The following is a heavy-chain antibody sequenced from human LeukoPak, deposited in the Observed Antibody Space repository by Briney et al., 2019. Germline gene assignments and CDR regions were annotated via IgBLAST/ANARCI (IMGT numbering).Heavy chain of an antibody. D-gene: IGHD5-18*01. J-gene: IGHJ4*02. CDR3: ARGRTAIF. Sequence: GSLRLSCAASGFTFSDYYMNWMRQAPGKGLEWVSYIDTRGTTIYYADSVKGRFTISRDNAKNALYLQMNSLRDEDTAVYYCARGRTAIFWGQGTLVTVSS. CDR2: IDTRGTTI. CDR1: GFTFSDYY. V-gene: IGHV3-11*04.